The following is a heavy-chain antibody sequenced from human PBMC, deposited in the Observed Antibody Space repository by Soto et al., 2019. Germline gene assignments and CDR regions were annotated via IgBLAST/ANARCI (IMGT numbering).Heavy chain of an antibody. D-gene: IGHD4-17*01. CDR2: IYYSGST. J-gene: IGHJ4*02. CDR3: AKSIDYGVFDY. Sequence: PSETLSLTCTVSCGSISSYYWSWIRQPPGKGLEWIGYIYYSGSTNYNPSLKSRVTISVDTSKNQFSLKLSSVTAADTAVYYCAKSIDYGVFDYWGQGTLVTVSS. V-gene: IGHV4-59*01. CDR1: CGSISSYY.